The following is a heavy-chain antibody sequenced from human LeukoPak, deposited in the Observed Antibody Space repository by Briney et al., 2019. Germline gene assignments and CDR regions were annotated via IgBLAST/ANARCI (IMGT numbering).Heavy chain of an antibody. D-gene: IGHD4-23*01. J-gene: IGHJ3*02. CDR3: AKIVDYGGYDAFDI. V-gene: IGHV1-69*13. CDR2: ITPIFGTA. Sequence: GASVKVSCKASGGTFSSYAISWVRQAPGQGLEWMGGITPIFGTANYAQRFQGRVTITADESTSTAYMELSSLRSEDTAVYYCAKIVDYGGYDAFDIWGQGTMVTVSS. CDR1: GGTFSSYA.